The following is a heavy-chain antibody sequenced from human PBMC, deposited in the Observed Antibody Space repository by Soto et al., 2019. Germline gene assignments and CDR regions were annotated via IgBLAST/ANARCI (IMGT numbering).Heavy chain of an antibody. CDR3: ARDRLTSDGWFGELLSGRNYYYYGMDV. CDR1: GFTFSSYS. J-gene: IGHJ6*02. D-gene: IGHD3-10*01. Sequence: GGSLRLSCAASGFTFSSYSMNWVRQAPGKGLEWVSSISSSSSYIYYADSVKGRFTISRDNAKNSLYLQMNSLRAEDTAVYYCARDRLTSDGWFGELLSGRNYYYYGMDVWGQGTTVTVSS. CDR2: ISSSSSYI. V-gene: IGHV3-21*01.